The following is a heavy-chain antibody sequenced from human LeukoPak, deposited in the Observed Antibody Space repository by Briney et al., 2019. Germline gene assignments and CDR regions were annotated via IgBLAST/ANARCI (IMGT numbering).Heavy chain of an antibody. J-gene: IGHJ3*02. D-gene: IGHD3-10*01. V-gene: IGHV1-46*01. CDR1: GYTFTSYA. Sequence: ASVKVSCKASGYTFTSYAMNWVRQAPGQGLEWMGIINPSGGSTSYAQKFQGRVTMTRDMSTSTVYMELSSLRSDDTAVYYCARPRSVLGASDAFDIWGQGTMVTVSS. CDR2: INPSGGST. CDR3: ARPRSVLGASDAFDI.